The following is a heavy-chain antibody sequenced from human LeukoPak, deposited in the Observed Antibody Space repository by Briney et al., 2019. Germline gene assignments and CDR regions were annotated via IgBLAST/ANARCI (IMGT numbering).Heavy chain of an antibody. CDR1: GFTFGNYA. CDR3: TRDFRFSFDY. Sequence: PGRSLRLSCTASGFTFGNYAISWVRQAPGKGLEWVGFIRSKAYGGTTEYAASVKGRFTISRDDSKSIAYLQMDSLKTEDTALYYCTRDFRFSFDYWGQGTLVTVSS. D-gene: IGHD3-3*01. J-gene: IGHJ4*02. CDR2: IRSKAYGGTT. V-gene: IGHV3-49*04.